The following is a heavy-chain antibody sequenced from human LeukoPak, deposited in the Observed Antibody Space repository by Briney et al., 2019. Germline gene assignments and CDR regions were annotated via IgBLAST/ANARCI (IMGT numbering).Heavy chain of an antibody. CDR3: ARNESVLGTTGLNDFFDD. Sequence: SETLSLTCTVSGGSIRGSSDYWGWIRQYPGKGLEWIGSIYYSGSTYYNPSLKSRVTISVDTSKNQFYVKLTSVTAADTAVYYCARNESVLGTTGLNDFFDDWGQGTLVTVSS. J-gene: IGHJ4*02. D-gene: IGHD1-26*01. CDR2: IYYSGST. V-gene: IGHV4-39*01. CDR1: GGSIRGSSDY.